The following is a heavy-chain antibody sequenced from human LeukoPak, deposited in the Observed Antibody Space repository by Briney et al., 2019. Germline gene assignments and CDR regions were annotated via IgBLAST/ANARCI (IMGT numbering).Heavy chain of an antibody. V-gene: IGHV3-33*01. J-gene: IGHJ4*02. CDR2: VRNDGFDT. CDR3: ARDRGKDYFGD. CDR1: GLTFTNHG. Sequence: PGTSLRLSCVTSGLTFTNHGFHWLRQAAGKGLEWVAFVRNDGFDTYHSNSVKGRFSISRDDFRNTVYLQMNSLTAEDTALYYCARDRGKDYFGDWGQGTQVTVSS. D-gene: IGHD4-23*01.